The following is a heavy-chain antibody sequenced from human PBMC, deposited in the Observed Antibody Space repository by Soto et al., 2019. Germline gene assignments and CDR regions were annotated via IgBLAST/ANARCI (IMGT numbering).Heavy chain of an antibody. CDR2: ISSSSDST. D-gene: IGHD1-7*01. Sequence: QAQVVESGGGLVKPGGSLRLSCAASGFTFSDYYMSWIRQAPGKGLEWVSFISSSSDSTKYADSVKGRFTISRDNAKNSLYLQLNSLRAEDTAVYYCARGGVKGTTSRGQVYNWGQGTLVTVSS. CDR3: ARGGVKGTTSRGQVYN. CDR1: GFTFSDYY. V-gene: IGHV3-11*06. J-gene: IGHJ4*02.